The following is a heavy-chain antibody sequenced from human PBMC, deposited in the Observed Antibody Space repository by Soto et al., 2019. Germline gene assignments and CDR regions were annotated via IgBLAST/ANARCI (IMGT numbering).Heavy chain of an antibody. J-gene: IGHJ4*02. CDR1: GYTFTSYG. D-gene: IGHD6-13*01. Sequence: GASVKVSCKASGYTFTSYGISWGRQAPGQGREWMGWISAYNGNTNYAQKLQGRVTMTTDTSTSTAYMELRSLRSDDTAVYYCARVAGDSSSWYYFDYWGQGTLVTVS. CDR3: ARVAGDSSSWYYFDY. CDR2: ISAYNGNT. V-gene: IGHV1-18*01.